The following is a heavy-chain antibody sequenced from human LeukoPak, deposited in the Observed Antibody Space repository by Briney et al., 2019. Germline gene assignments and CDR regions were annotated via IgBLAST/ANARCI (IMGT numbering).Heavy chain of an antibody. J-gene: IGHJ4*02. Sequence: GGSLRLSCAASGFTFSSYWMSWVRQAPGKGLEWVSNIKQDGGETYYVDSVKGRFTISRDNAKNSLYLQMNSLRAEDTAVYYCARDPEYYDSSWGQGTLVTVSS. CDR2: IKQDGGET. D-gene: IGHD3-22*01. CDR1: GFTFSSYW. CDR3: ARDPEYYDSS. V-gene: IGHV3-7*01.